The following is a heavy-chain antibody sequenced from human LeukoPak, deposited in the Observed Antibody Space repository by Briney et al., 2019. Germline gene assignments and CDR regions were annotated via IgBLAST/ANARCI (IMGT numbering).Heavy chain of an antibody. CDR2: IIPIFGTA. D-gene: IGHD1-26*01. Sequence: GASVKVSCKASGGTLSSYAISWVRQAPGQGLEWMGGIIPIFGTANYTQKFQGRVTITADESTSTAYMELSSLRSEDTAVYYCARGRGRSGGSYYLVYYYYYMDVWGKGTTVTVSS. CDR3: ARGRGRSGGSYYLVYYYYYMDV. CDR1: GGTLSSYA. J-gene: IGHJ6*03. V-gene: IGHV1-69*13.